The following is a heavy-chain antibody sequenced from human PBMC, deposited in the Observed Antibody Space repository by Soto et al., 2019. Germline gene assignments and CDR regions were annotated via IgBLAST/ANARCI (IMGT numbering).Heavy chain of an antibody. D-gene: IGHD1-26*01. CDR3: TTDRSFRALSGSHYGY. J-gene: IGHJ4*02. CDR2: IKSKTDGGTT. Sequence: GGSLRLSCAASGFSFTNAWMNWVRQAPGKGLEWVGRIKSKTDGGTTDYAAPVKGRFAISREDSKNTLYLQMNSLKTEDTAVYHCTTDRSFRALSGSHYGYWGQGTLVTVSS. CDR1: GFSFTNAW. V-gene: IGHV3-15*07.